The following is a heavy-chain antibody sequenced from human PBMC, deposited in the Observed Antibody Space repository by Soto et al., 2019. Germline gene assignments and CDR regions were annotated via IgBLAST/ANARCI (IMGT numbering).Heavy chain of an antibody. J-gene: IGHJ4*02. V-gene: IGHV5-51*01. Sequence: PGESLKISCKGSGYSFISYWIAWVRQRPGKGLEWMGSIFPAAFGTRYSPSFQGQVTISVDTSISTAYLQWGRLEASDTAIYYCARQYYYDSSAYPNWGQGTQVTVSS. D-gene: IGHD3-22*01. CDR1: GYSFISYW. CDR2: IFPAAFGT. CDR3: ARQYYYDSSAYPN.